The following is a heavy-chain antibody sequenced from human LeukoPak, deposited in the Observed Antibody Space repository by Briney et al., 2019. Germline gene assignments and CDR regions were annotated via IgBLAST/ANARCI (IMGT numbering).Heavy chain of an antibody. V-gene: IGHV4-31*03. D-gene: IGHD3-16*01. CDR3: ARQDYVWGSHTS. J-gene: IGHJ4*02. CDR1: GGSISSGGYY. CDR2: IYYSGST. Sequence: SETLSLTCTVSGGSISSGGYYWSWIRQHPGKGLEWIGYIYYSGSTYYNPSLKSRVTISVDTSKNQFSLKLSSVTAADTAVYYCARQDYVWGSHTSWGQGTLVTVSS.